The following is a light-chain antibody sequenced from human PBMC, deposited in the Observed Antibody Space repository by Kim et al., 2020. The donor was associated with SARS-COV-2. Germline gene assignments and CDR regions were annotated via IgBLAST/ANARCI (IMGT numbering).Light chain of an antibody. J-gene: IGLJ2*01. Sequence: GPRVARAFSGSYANVGRNTENAWQQLPGTAPKLLISRNNQRPSGVPYRFSGSKSGTSASLAISGLRSEDEADYYCAAWDDSLSGPVFGGGTQLTVL. CDR2: RNN. V-gene: IGLV1-47*01. CDR1: YANVGRNT. CDR3: AAWDDSLSGPV.